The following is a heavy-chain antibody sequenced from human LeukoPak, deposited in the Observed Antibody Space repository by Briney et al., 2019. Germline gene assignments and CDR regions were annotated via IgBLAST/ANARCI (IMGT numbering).Heavy chain of an antibody. CDR2: ISYDGSNK. CDR1: GFTFSSYA. Sequence: GGSLRLSCAASGFTFSSYAMHWVRQAPGKGLEWVAVISYDGSNKYYADSVKGRFTISRDNSKNTLYPQMNSLRAEDTAVYYCARGRQWLGRGAYDAFDIWAKGQWSPSLQ. J-gene: IGHJ3*02. CDR3: ARGRQWLGRGAYDAFDI. D-gene: IGHD6-19*01. V-gene: IGHV3-30-3*01.